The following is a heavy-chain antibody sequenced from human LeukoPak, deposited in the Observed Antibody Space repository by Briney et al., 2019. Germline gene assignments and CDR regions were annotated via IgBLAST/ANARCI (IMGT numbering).Heavy chain of an antibody. D-gene: IGHD1-26*01. CDR1: GFTFSDYY. V-gene: IGHV3-11*04. CDR2: ISSSGSTI. J-gene: IGHJ4*02. CDR3: ARGPFDSGSYFFRGLEFFDC. Sequence: PGGSLRLSCAASGFTFSDYYMSWIRQAPGKGLEWVSFISSSGSTIYYADSVRGRFTISRDNAKNSLYLQMNSLRDEDTAVYYCARGPFDSGSYFFRGLEFFDCWGQGTLVTVSS.